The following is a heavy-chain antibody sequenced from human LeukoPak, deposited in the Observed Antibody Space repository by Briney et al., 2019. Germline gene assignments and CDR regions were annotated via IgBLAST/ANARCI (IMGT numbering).Heavy chain of an antibody. V-gene: IGHV1-69*05. Sequence: SVKVSCKXSGGTFSSYAISWVRQAPGQGLEWVGRIIPIFGTANYAQKFQGRVTITTDESTSTAYMELSSLRSEDTAVYYCARTPGGYYDSSGHFDYWGQGTLVTVSS. J-gene: IGHJ4*02. CDR1: GGTFSSYA. D-gene: IGHD3-22*01. CDR2: IIPIFGTA. CDR3: ARTPGGYYDSSGHFDY.